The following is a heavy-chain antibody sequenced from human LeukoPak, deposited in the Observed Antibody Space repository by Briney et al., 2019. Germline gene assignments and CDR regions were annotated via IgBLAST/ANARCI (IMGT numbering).Heavy chain of an antibody. V-gene: IGHV3-23*01. D-gene: IGHD3-10*01. J-gene: IGHJ4*02. CDR1: EFSVGSNY. Sequence: GGSLRLSCAASEFSVGSNYMTWVRQAPGKGLHWLSAISANGINTYYADSVKGRFTISRDNSKNTLYLHMHSLRADDTALYYCAKDLHGAFDYWGQGILVTVSS. CDR2: ISANGINT. CDR3: AKDLHGAFDY.